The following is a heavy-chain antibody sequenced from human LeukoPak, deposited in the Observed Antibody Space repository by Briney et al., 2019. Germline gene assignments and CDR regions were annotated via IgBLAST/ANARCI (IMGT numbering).Heavy chain of an antibody. CDR3: ARDKGNTCIDN. CDR2: ISGSGGST. J-gene: IGHJ4*02. Sequence: GGSLRLYCAASGFTFSSNVMSWVRQAPGKGLEWVSAISGSGGSTYYADSVKGRFTISRDNYKNTLYLQMDSLRGEDTAVYYCARDKGNTCIDNWGQGTLITVSS. CDR1: GFTFSSNV. V-gene: IGHV3-23*01.